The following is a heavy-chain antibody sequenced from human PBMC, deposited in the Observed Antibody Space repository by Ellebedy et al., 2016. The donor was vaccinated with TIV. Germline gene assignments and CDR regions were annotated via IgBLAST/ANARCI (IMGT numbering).Heavy chain of an antibody. Sequence: GGSLRLSXAASGFTFSSYGMHWVRQAPGKGLEWVAVISYDGSNKYYADSVKGRFTISRDNAKNSLYLQMNSLRAEDTAVYYCAREVQWLDPYYYGMDVWGQGTTVTVSS. CDR1: GFTFSSYG. J-gene: IGHJ6*02. CDR3: AREVQWLDPYYYGMDV. V-gene: IGHV3-30*03. CDR2: ISYDGSNK. D-gene: IGHD6-19*01.